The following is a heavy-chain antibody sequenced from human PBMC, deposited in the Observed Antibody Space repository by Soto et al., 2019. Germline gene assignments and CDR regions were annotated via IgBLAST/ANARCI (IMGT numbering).Heavy chain of an antibody. CDR2: ISPSTSHI. CDR1: GFTFSSCT. J-gene: IGHJ6*02. D-gene: IGHD2-15*01. V-gene: IGHV3-21*06. Sequence: EVHLVESGGGLVKPGGTLRLSCAVSGFTFSSCTMNWVRQAPGKGLEWVSSISPSTSHIYYADSVKGRFTISRDNANNSLFLQMNSRRAEDTAGYYCSGCSGGACHQKYGMDVCGQGTTVTVAS. CDR3: SGCSGGACHQKYGMDV.